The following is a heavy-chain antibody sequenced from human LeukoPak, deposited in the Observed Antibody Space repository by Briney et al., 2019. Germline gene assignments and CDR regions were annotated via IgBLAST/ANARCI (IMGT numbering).Heavy chain of an antibody. CDR2: IYYSGST. V-gene: IGHV4-30-4*01. D-gene: IGHD1-14*01. CDR3: ATEGLTGNFDY. J-gene: IGHJ4*02. CDR1: GGSISSGDYY. Sequence: PSETLSLTCTVSGGSISSGDYYWSWIRQPPGKGLEWIGYIYYSGSTYYNPSLKSRVTISVDTSKNQFSLKLSSVTAADTAVYYCATEGLTGNFDYWGQGTLVTVSS.